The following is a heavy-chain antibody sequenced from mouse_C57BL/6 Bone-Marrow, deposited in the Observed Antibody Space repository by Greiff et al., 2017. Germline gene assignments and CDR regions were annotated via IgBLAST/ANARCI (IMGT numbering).Heavy chain of an antibody. CDR1: GFTFSSYA. Sequence: EVQGVESGGGLVKPGGSLKLSCAASGFTFSSYAMSWVRQTPEKRLEWVATISDGGSYTYYPDNVKGRFTISRDNAKNNLYMQMSHLKSEDTAIDYCASGSKYCAWFAYWGQGTLVTVSA. J-gene: IGHJ3*01. CDR3: ASGSKYCAWFAY. D-gene: IGHD2-5*01. V-gene: IGHV5-4*01. CDR2: ISDGGSYT.